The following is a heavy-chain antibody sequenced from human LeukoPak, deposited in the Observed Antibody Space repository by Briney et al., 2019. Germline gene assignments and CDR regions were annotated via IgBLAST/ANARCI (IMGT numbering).Heavy chain of an antibody. CDR1: GLTFSYYS. CDR2: VSSSSSYI. V-gene: IGHV3-21*01. Sequence: GGSLRLSCAASGLTFSYYSMSWVRQAPGKGLEWVSSVSSSSSYIYYADSVKGRFTVSRDNAKKSLYLQMNSLRAEDTAVYYCTREGERGYSYVDYWGQGTLITVSS. J-gene: IGHJ4*02. D-gene: IGHD5-18*01. CDR3: TREGERGYSYVDY.